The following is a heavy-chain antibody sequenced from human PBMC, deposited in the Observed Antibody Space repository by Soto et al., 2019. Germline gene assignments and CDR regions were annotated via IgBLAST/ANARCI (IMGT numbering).Heavy chain of an antibody. CDR1: GFSLVTSGVG. J-gene: IGHJ5*02. Sequence: SGPTRMNPTQTLTLNCTFSGFSLVTSGVGLGWIRQPPGKAREWLALIYWDDDKRYSQSLKSRLTITKDTSKNQVVLTMTNMDPVDTATYYCAHSLIGYYYDSSGSNWFDPWGQGTLVT. D-gene: IGHD3-22*01. CDR2: IYWDDDK. V-gene: IGHV2-5*02. CDR3: AHSLIGYYYDSSGSNWFDP.